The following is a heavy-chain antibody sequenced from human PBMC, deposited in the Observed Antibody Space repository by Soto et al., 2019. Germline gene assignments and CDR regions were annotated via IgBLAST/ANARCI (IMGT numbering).Heavy chain of an antibody. CDR1: GFTFSSYV. CDR2: INSDGSRT. J-gene: IGHJ4*02. V-gene: IGHV3-74*01. D-gene: IGHD3-22*01. CDR3: ARALTYYYDIDY. Sequence: PGGSQSLSCAASGFTFSSYVMHWVRQAPGKGLVWVSRINSDGSRTTYADSVKGRFTISRDNAKNMLHLQMNSLRAEDTAVYYCARALTYYYDIDYWGQGTLVTVSS.